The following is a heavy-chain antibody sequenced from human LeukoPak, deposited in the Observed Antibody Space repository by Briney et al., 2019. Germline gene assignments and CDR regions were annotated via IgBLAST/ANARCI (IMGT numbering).Heavy chain of an antibody. CDR2: IRSKTCGGTT. J-gene: IGHJ4*02. Sequence: GGSLRLSCTTSGFTFGDYGMSWVRQAPGKGLEWVGLIRSKTCGGTTEYAASVKGRFTISRDDSKTIAYLQMNSLKTEDTAVYYCSRNLYYSGSGSYYSDYWGQGTLVTVSS. CDR3: SRNLYYSGSGSYYSDY. D-gene: IGHD3-10*01. V-gene: IGHV3-49*04. CDR1: GFTFGDYG.